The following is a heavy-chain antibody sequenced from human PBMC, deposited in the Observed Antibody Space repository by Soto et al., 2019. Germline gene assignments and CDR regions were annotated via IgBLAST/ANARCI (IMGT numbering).Heavy chain of an antibody. J-gene: IGHJ4*02. CDR1: GFTFSDYY. Sequence: QVQLVESGGGLVKPGGSRRLSCAASGFTFSDYYMSWIRQAPGKGLEWVSYISSSGSTIYYADSVKDRFTISRDNAENSLYLQMNSLRAEDTAVYYCAREKDLLRFLEWSNFDYWGQGTLVTVSS. V-gene: IGHV3-11*01. D-gene: IGHD3-3*01. CDR2: ISSSGSTI. CDR3: AREKDLLRFLEWSNFDY.